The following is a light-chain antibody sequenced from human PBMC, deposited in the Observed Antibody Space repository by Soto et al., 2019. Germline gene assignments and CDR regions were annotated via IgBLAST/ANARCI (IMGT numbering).Light chain of an antibody. J-gene: IGKJ1*01. Sequence: EIVFTQSPATLSSFPGDRVTPSCRASQYINTRLAWYQHRPGQAPRLLIYQTSIRAAGIPARFSASGSGTDFTLTISDVQPEDFALYYCHQRQSWPRTFGQGTKGDIK. CDR3: HQRQSWPRT. CDR2: QTS. V-gene: IGKV3-11*01. CDR1: QYINTR.